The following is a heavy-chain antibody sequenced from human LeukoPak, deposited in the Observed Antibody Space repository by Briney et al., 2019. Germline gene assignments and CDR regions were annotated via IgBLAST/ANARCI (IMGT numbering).Heavy chain of an antibody. D-gene: IGHD6-13*01. Sequence: GGSLRLSCAASEFTLRSYNMHWVRQAPGKGLEYVSAISSDGGSTYYANSVKGRFTISRDNSKNTLYLQMGSLRADDMAVYYCARDSSRWYPNVLDYWGHGTLVTVSS. CDR3: ARDSSRWYPNVLDY. CDR1: EFTLRSYN. J-gene: IGHJ4*01. CDR2: ISSDGGST. V-gene: IGHV3-64*01.